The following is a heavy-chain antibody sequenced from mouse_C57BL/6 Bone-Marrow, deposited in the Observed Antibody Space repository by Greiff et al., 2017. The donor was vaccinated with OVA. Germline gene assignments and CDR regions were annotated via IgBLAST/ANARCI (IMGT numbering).Heavy chain of an antibody. CDR2: IGPGSGST. CDR3: AREGRLQKYFDY. CDR1: GYTFTDYY. Sequence: VKLMESGAELVKPGASVKISCKASGYTFTDYYINWVKQRPGQGLEWLGKIGPGSGSTYYNEKFKGKATLTADKSSSTAYMQLSSLTSEDSADYFCAREGRLQKYFDYWGKGTTLTVSS. V-gene: IGHV1-77*01. J-gene: IGHJ2*01. D-gene: IGHD3-3*01.